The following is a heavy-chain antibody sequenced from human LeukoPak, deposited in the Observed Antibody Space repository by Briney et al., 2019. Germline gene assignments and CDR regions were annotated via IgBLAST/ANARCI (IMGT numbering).Heavy chain of an antibody. V-gene: IGHV3-23*01. Sequence: QSGGSLRLSCAASGFTFTNYAMTWVRQAPGKGLEWVSTISGSGTSTYYADSVRGRFTISRDSSKTTLYLQMSSLRGDDTAVYYCARGGASGSFDPWGQGTLVTVSS. J-gene: IGHJ5*02. CDR1: GFTFTNYA. CDR2: ISGSGTST. D-gene: IGHD1-26*01. CDR3: ARGGASGSFDP.